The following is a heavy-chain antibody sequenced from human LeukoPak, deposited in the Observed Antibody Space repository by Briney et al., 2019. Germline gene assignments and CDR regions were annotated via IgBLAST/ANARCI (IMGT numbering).Heavy chain of an antibody. D-gene: IGHD6-13*01. CDR2: ISYDGSNK. J-gene: IGHJ4*02. Sequence: GRSLRLSCAASGFTFSSYAMHWVRQAPGKGLEWVAVISYDGSNKYYADCVKGRFTISRDNSKNTLYLQMNSLRAEDTAVYYCARGIAAAGTSFDYWGQGTLVTVSS. CDR1: GFTFSSYA. CDR3: ARGIAAAGTSFDY. V-gene: IGHV3-30*01.